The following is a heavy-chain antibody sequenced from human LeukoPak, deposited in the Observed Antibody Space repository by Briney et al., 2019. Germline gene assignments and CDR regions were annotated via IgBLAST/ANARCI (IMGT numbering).Heavy chain of an antibody. V-gene: IGHV4-31*03. CDR1: GGSISSGGYY. Sequence: PSQTLSLTCTVSGGSISSGGYYWSWIRQHPGKGLEWIGYIYYSGSTYYNPSLKSRVTISEDTSKNQFSLKLSSVTAADTAVYYCARASGIVTVPFDPWGQGTLVTVSS. CDR2: IYYSGST. J-gene: IGHJ5*02. D-gene: IGHD2-21*01. CDR3: ARASGIVTVPFDP.